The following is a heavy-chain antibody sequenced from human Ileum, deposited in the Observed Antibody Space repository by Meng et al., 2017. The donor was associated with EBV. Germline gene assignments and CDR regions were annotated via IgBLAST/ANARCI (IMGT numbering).Heavy chain of an antibody. V-gene: IGHV1-18*01. CDR3: ASKQYFFAY. J-gene: IGHJ4*02. CDR1: GYSFSRYV. D-gene: IGHD1/OR15-1a*01. CDR2: INPYDGDT. Sequence: QVQMVKSGPGVKKPGASVKVSCKTSGYSFSRYVIRWVRQAPGQGLEWVGWINPYDGDTNYAQKLQDRVTLTTDTSTSTAYMELRSLRSDDTAVYYCASKQYFFAYWGQGTLVTVSS.